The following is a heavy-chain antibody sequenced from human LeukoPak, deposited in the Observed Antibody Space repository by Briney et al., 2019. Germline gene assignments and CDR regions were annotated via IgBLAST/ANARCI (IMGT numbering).Heavy chain of an antibody. J-gene: IGHJ4*02. CDR1: GFTFSRYW. CDR2: FNSDGSST. V-gene: IGHV3-74*01. D-gene: IGHD3-16*01. CDR3: ARELRGFDY. Sequence: GGSLSLSCEASGFTFSRYWMHWVRQAPGKGLVWVSRFNSDGSSTSYADSVKGRFTISRDNAKNTPYLQMNSLRAEDTAVYYCARELRGFDYWGQGTLVTVSS.